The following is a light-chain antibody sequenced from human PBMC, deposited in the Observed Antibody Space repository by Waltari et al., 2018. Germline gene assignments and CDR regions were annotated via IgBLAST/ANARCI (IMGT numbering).Light chain of an antibody. CDR3: QSYDSSLSLVV. J-gene: IGLJ2*01. Sequence: QSVLTQPPSVSGAPGQRVTISCTGSRPNIGAGYDVHWYQQLPGTAPKLLIHGNSNRPSGVPDRFSGSKSGTSASLAITGLQAEDEADYYCQSYDSSLSLVVFGGGTKLTVL. CDR2: GNS. CDR1: RPNIGAGYD. V-gene: IGLV1-40*01.